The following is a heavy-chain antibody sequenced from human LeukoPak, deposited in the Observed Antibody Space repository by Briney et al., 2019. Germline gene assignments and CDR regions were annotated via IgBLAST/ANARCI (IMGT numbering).Heavy chain of an antibody. CDR2: ISGSGGST. J-gene: IGHJ3*02. D-gene: IGHD6-19*01. CDR1: GFTFSSYA. V-gene: IGHV3-23*01. CDR3: AKALLRLRAVAGTSAFDI. Sequence: GGSLRLSCAASGFTFSSYAMSWGRQAPGKGLEWVSAISGSGGSTYYADSVKGRFTISRDNSKNTLYLQMNSLRAEDTAVYYCAKALLRLRAVAGTSAFDIWGQGTMVTVSS.